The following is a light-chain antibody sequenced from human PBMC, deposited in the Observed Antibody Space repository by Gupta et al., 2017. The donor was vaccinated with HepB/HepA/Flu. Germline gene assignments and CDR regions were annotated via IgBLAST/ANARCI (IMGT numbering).Light chain of an antibody. CDR2: DVS. V-gene: IGLV2-14*03. J-gene: IGLJ3*02. CDR1: RSDVGGYNF. Sequence: QSALTQPASVSGSPGKTVTISCAGTRSDVGGYNFVSWYQQHPGKAHKLMIYDVSNRPSGVSSRFSGSKAGNTASLTISGLQAEDEADYYCSSYTSSSTRVFGGGTKLTVL. CDR3: SSYTSSSTRV.